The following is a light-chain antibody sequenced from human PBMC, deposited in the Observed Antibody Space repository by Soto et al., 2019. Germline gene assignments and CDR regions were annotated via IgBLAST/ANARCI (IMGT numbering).Light chain of an antibody. J-gene: IGLJ2*01. CDR3: CSYAGSYTL. Sequence: QSVLTQPRSVSGSPGQSVTISCTGTSSDVGGYNYVSWYQQHPGKAPELMIYDVSKRPSGVPDRFSGSKSGNTASLTISGLQAEDEADYYCCSYAGSYTLFGGGTKLTVL. CDR2: DVS. CDR1: SSDVGGYNY. V-gene: IGLV2-11*01.